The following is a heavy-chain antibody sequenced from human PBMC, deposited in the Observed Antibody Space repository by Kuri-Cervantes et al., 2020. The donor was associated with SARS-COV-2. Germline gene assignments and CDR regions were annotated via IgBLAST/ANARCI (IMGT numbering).Heavy chain of an antibody. J-gene: IGHJ4*02. Sequence: GSLRLSCTVSGASISSSTYYWGWIRQSPGKGLEWLGSIYESGDTYYSSSLKSRLSLSVDTSKNQFSLKLTSVTAADTAVYYCATWELLGGYWGQGTLVTVSS. CDR3: ATWELLGGY. V-gene: IGHV4-39*01. CDR2: IYESGDT. CDR1: GASISSSTYY. D-gene: IGHD1-26*01.